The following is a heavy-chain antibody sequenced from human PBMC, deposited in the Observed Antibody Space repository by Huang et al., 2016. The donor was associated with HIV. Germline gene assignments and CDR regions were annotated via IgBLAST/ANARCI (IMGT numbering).Heavy chain of an antibody. CDR3: VRDPRIQSWLNYFDY. Sequence: EVQLVESGGGLVQPGGSLRLSCAASGFTFSSYWMHWVRQAPGKGLVWVSRISSDGSSSGYADSLKGRFTISRDNAKNTLYLQMNSLRAEDTAVYYCVRDPRIQSWLNYFDYWGQGTLVSVSS. J-gene: IGHJ4*02. CDR2: ISSDGSSS. V-gene: IGHV3-74*01. D-gene: IGHD3-22*01. CDR1: GFTFSSYW.